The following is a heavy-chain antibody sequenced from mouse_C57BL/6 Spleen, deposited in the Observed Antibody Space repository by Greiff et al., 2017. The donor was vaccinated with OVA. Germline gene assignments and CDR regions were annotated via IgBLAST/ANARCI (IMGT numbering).Heavy chain of an antibody. Sequence: EVKLEESGGDLVKPGGSLKLSCAASGFTFSSYGMSWVRQTPDKRLEWVATISSGGSYTYYPDSVKGRFTISRDNAKNTLYLQMSSLKSEDTAMYYCARRNSSGYGNAMDYWGQGTSVTVSS. CDR2: ISSGGSYT. V-gene: IGHV5-6*02. CDR3: ARRNSSGYGNAMDY. J-gene: IGHJ4*01. CDR1: GFTFSSYG. D-gene: IGHD3-2*02.